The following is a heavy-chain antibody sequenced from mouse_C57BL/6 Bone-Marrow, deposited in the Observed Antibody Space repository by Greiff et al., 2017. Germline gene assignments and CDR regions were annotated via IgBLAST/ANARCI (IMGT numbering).Heavy chain of an antibody. Sequence: EVKLQESGGGLVKPGGSLTLSCAASGFTFSDYGMHWVRQAPEKGLEWVAYISSGSSTIYYADTVKGRFTISGDNAKNTLFLQMTSLRSEDTAMYYCARKGRYDGYFYWYFDVWGTGTTVTVSS. D-gene: IGHD2-3*01. CDR2: ISSGSSTI. J-gene: IGHJ1*03. CDR3: ARKGRYDGYFYWYFDV. CDR1: GFTFSDYG. V-gene: IGHV5-17*01.